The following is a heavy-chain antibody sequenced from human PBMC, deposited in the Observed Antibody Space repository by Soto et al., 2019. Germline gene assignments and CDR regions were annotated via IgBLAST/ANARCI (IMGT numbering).Heavy chain of an antibody. CDR2: ISGSGGST. Sequence: EVQLLESGGGLVQPGGSLRLSCAASGFTFSSYAMSWVRQAPGKGLEWVSAISGSGGSTYYADSVKGRFTISRDNSKNTLYLQMNSLRAEDTAVYSCAKGKGYGGKERFGFDYWGQGTLVTVSS. D-gene: IGHD4-17*01. V-gene: IGHV3-23*01. J-gene: IGHJ4*02. CDR3: AKGKGYGGKERFGFDY. CDR1: GFTFSSYA.